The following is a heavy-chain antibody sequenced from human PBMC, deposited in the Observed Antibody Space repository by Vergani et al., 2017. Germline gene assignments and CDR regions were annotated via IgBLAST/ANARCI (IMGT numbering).Heavy chain of an antibody. CDR1: GFKFSDHY. CDR3: ASNPGISTTRHYYAMDV. CDR2: ISPGASTV. Sequence: LEESGGGSVKPGGSLRLSCAASGFKFSDHYMSWIRPAPGKGLEWVSHISPGASTVSYTDSVTGRFTVSRDNDNNSLTLDMTTLGVEDTAVYYCASNPGISTTRHYYAMDVWGQGTTVTVSS. D-gene: IGHD1-1*01. V-gene: IGHV3-11*04. J-gene: IGHJ6*02.